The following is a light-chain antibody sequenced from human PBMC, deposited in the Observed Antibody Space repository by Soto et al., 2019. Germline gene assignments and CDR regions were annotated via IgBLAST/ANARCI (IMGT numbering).Light chain of an antibody. J-gene: IGLJ1*01. CDR2: DVY. CDR1: SSDVGRYTY. CDR3: TSYTRTSTPDV. Sequence: QSALTQPASVSGSPGQAITISCAGTSSDVGRYTYVSWYQQHPGKAPKLIIYDVYNRPSGVSTRFSGSKSGNTASRTISGLPAEDEADYYCTSYTRTSTPDVFGGGTKVTVL. V-gene: IGLV2-14*01.